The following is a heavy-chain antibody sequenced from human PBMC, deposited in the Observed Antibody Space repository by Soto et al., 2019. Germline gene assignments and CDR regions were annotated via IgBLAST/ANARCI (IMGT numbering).Heavy chain of an antibody. CDR1: GYSFTSYW. V-gene: IGHV5-51*01. D-gene: IGHD6-6*01. J-gene: IGHJ6*02. Sequence: GESLKISCKGSGYSFTSYWIGWVREMPWKGLEWMGIIYPGDSDTRYSPSFQGQVTISADKSISTAYLQWSSLKASDTAMYYCARLLLSSSSGGDYYYGMDAWGQGTTVTVS. CDR3: ARLLLSSSSGGDYYYGMDA. CDR2: IYPGDSDT.